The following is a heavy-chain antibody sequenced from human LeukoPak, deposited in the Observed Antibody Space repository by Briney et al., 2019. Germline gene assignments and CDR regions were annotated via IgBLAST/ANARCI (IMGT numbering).Heavy chain of an antibody. J-gene: IGHJ4*02. V-gene: IGHV3-30*03. CDR2: ISYDGSSE. D-gene: IGHD6-19*01. CDR3: ARDQETKWLAGFDY. Sequence: GGSLRLSCAASGFTFGTLGMHWVRQAPGKGLEWVAFISYDGSSEYDADPVKGRFTISRDNSENTVYLQMNSLRAEDTAVYYCARDQETKWLAGFDYWGQGTLVTVSS. CDR1: GFTFGTLG.